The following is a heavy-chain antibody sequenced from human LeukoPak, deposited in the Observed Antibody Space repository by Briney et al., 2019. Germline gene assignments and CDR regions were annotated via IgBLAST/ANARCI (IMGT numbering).Heavy chain of an antibody. D-gene: IGHD3-10*01. CDR3: ARVWSGESFFDY. Sequence: GGSLRLSCAASGFTVSSNYMTWVRQAPGQGLEWVSVIYSGGSTYYADSVKGRFTISRDNSKNTLYLQMNSLRAEDTAVYYCARVWSGESFFDYWGQGTLVTVSS. CDR2: IYSGGST. CDR1: GFTVSSNY. V-gene: IGHV3-53*01. J-gene: IGHJ4*02.